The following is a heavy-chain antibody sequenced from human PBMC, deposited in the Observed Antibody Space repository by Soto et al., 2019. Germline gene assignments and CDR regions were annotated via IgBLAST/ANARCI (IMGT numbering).Heavy chain of an antibody. CDR1: GGSASRNSYY. D-gene: IGHD3-10*01. V-gene: IGHV4-61*01. CDR2: IYYSGGST. Sequence: QVQLQESGPGLVRTSETLSLTCTFSGGSASRNSYYWRWIRLPPGKGLEWIGYIYYSGGSTNYKPSLKNRVTISGDTYKNQFSLNLRSVTAADPAVYYCARATFALLALDYWGQGALVTVSS. CDR3: ARATFALLALDY. J-gene: IGHJ4*02.